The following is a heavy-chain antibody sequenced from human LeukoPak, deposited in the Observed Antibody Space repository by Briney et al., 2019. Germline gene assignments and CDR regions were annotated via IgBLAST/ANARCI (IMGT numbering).Heavy chain of an antibody. Sequence: GGSLRLSCAASGFTFSSYWMHWVRQAPGKGLVWVSRINSDGSSTSYADSVKGRFTISRDNAKNTLYLQMNSLRAEDTAVYYCVHSTSGGYSYGLHYWGQGTLVTVSS. D-gene: IGHD5-18*01. J-gene: IGHJ4*02. CDR2: INSDGSST. V-gene: IGHV3-74*01. CDR3: VHSTSGGYSYGLHY. CDR1: GFTFSSYW.